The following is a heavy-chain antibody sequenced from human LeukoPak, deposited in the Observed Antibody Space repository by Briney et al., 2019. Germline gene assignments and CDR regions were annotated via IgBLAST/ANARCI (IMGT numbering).Heavy chain of an antibody. CDR3: ARMPGSMVRGVINWFDP. J-gene: IGHJ5*02. CDR2: INPNSGGT. CDR1: GGTFSSYA. V-gene: IGHV1-2*02. Sequence: ASVKVSCKASGGTFSSYAISWVRQAPGQGLEWMGWINPNSGGTNYAQKFQGRVTMTRDTSISTAYMELSRLRSDDTAVYYCARMPGSMVRGVINWFDPWGQGTLVTVSS. D-gene: IGHD3-10*01.